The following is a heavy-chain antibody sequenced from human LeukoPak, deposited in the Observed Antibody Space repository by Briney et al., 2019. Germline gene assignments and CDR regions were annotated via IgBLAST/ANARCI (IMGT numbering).Heavy chain of an antibody. D-gene: IGHD4-23*01. CDR1: GFTFRSYS. CDR3: ALTGGGGNWKVDY. J-gene: IGHJ4*02. CDR2: ISSSSSYI. V-gene: IGHV3-21*01. Sequence: GGSLRLSCAASGFTFRSYSMNWVRQAPGKGLEWVSSISSSSSYIYYADSVKGRFTISRDNAKNSLYLQMNSLRAEDTAVYYCALTGGGGNWKVDYWGQGTLVTVSS.